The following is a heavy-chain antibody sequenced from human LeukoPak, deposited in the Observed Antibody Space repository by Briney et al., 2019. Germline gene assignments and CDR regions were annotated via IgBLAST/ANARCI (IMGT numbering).Heavy chain of an antibody. CDR2: ISYDGSNK. Sequence: GRSLRLSCAASGFTFSSYGMHWVRQAPGKGLEWVAVISYDGSNKYSADSVKGRFTISRDNSKNTLYLQMNSLRAEDTAVYYCAKEYYAKSYFDYWGQGTLVTVSS. V-gene: IGHV3-30*18. CDR3: AKEYYAKSYFDY. D-gene: IGHD3-10*01. CDR1: GFTFSSYG. J-gene: IGHJ4*02.